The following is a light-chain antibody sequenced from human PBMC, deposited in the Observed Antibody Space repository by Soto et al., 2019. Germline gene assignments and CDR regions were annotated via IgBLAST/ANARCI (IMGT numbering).Light chain of an antibody. V-gene: IGLV1-44*01. CDR1: SSNIGSNT. Sequence: QSVLTQPPAASGTPGQRVTISCSGSSSNIGSNTVNWYQQLPGTAPKLLIYSNNQRPSGVPDRFAGYKSGTSASLAISGLQSEDEADYYCAAWDDSLSGPVFGGGTKLTVL. J-gene: IGLJ3*02. CDR3: AAWDDSLSGPV. CDR2: SNN.